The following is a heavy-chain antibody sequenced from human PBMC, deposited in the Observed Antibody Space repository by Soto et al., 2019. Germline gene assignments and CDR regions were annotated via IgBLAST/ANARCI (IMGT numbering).Heavy chain of an antibody. D-gene: IGHD4-17*01. Sequence: EVQLLESGGGLVQPGGSLRLSCAASGFTFSSYAMSWVRQAPGKGLEWVSAISGSGGSTYYADSVKGRFTISRDNSKNTLYLQMNSLRAEDTAVYYCEKVLRVPLTTRDDYWGQGTLVTVSS. CDR3: EKVLRVPLTTRDDY. V-gene: IGHV3-23*01. J-gene: IGHJ4*02. CDR2: ISGSGGST. CDR1: GFTFSSYA.